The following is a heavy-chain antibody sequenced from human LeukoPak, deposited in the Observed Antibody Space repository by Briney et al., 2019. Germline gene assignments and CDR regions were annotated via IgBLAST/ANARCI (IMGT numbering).Heavy chain of an antibody. Sequence: GGSLRLSCAASGFTFSDYYISWVRQAPGKGLDWVSYISGSGHYTHYADSVKGRFTISRDNAKNSLYLQMSSLRAEDTAVYYCARRILSTSWTDSFDIWGQGTMVTVSS. CDR1: GFTFSDYY. CDR3: ARRILSTSWTDSFDI. D-gene: IGHD2-2*01. V-gene: IGHV3-11*03. J-gene: IGHJ3*02. CDR2: ISGSGHYT.